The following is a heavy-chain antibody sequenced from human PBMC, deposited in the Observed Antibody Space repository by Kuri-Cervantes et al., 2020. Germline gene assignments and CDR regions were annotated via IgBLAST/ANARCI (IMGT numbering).Heavy chain of an antibody. CDR3: ARGADGTWLQSAYFDY. J-gene: IGHJ4*02. Sequence: ASVKVSCKASGYTFSGYYMHWVRQAPGQGLEWMGWINPNSGSTNCAQKFQGRVTMTRDTSISTAYMELSRLRSDDTAVYYCARGADGTWLQSAYFDYWGQGTLVTVSS. CDR1: GYTFSGYY. V-gene: IGHV1-2*02. D-gene: IGHD5-24*01. CDR2: INPNSGST.